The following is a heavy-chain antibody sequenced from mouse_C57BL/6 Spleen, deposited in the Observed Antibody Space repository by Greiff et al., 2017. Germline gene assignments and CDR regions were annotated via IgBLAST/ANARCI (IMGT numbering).Heavy chain of an antibody. D-gene: IGHD2-13*01. Sequence: VKLQQPGAELVMPGASVKLSCKASGYTFTSYWMHWVKQRPGQGLEWIGEIDPSDSYTNYNQKFKGKSTLTVDKSSSTAYMQLSSLTSEDSAVYYCARGELLFAYWGQGTLVTVSA. CDR2: IDPSDSYT. CDR3: ARGELLFAY. CDR1: GYTFTSYW. J-gene: IGHJ3*01. V-gene: IGHV1-69*01.